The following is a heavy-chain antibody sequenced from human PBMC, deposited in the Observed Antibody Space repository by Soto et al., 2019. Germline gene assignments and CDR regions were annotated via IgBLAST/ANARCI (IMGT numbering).Heavy chain of an antibody. J-gene: IGHJ2*01. V-gene: IGHV1-18*01. CDR3: PREASIVSRTWYLDL. CDR1: GYTFTSYG. CDR2: ISAYNGNT. Sequence: QVQLVQSGAEVKKPGASVKVSCKASGYTFTSYGISWVRQAPGQGLEWMGWISAYNGNTNYAQKLQGRVTMTTDTSPSTGYMELRNLRSDGTAVYYCPREASIVSRTWYLDLWGRGPLVTVSS. D-gene: IGHD6-6*01.